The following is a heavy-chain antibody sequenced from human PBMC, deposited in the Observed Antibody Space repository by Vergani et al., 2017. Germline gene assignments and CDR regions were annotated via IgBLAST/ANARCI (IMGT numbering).Heavy chain of an antibody. J-gene: IGHJ4*02. D-gene: IGHD6-13*01. V-gene: IGHV3-33*08. Sequence: QVQLVESGGGVVQPGRSLRLSCAASGFTFSSYGMHWVRQAPGKGLEWVAVIWYDGSNKYYADSVKGRFTISRDNSKNTLYLQMNSLRAEDTAVYYCARGTPRIAAAGTDYGGQGTLVTVYS. CDR3: ARGTPRIAAAGTDY. CDR1: GFTFSSYG. CDR2: IWYDGSNK.